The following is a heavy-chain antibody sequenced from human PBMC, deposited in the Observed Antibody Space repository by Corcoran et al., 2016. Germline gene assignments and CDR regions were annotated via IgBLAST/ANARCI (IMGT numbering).Heavy chain of an antibody. J-gene: IGHJ1*01. V-gene: IGHV3-7*01. CDR2: IKQDGSEK. CDR3: ATEIALERWFGIPP. CDR1: GFTFSSYW. D-gene: IGHD3-10*01. Sequence: EVQLVESGGGLVQPGGSLRLSCAASGFTFSSYWMSWVRQAPGKGLEWVANIKQDGSEKYYVDYVKGRFTISRDNAKNSLYLQMNSLRAEDTAGYYCATEIALERWFGIPPWGQGTLVTVSS.